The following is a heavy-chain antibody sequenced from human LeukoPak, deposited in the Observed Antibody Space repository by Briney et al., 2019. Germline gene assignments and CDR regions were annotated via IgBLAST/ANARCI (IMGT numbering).Heavy chain of an antibody. V-gene: IGHV4-59*01. CDR2: MYSGGTT. J-gene: IGHJ3*02. CDR3: ARDLGKWPHVAFDI. CDR1: DGSINGYY. Sequence: SETLSLTCTVSDGSINGYYWSWIRQPPGKGLDWIGYMYSGGTTKYSPSLKSRVTISEDTSMNLFSLKLTSVTAADTAVYYCARDLGKWPHVAFDIWGQGTLVTIPS. D-gene: IGHD5-24*01.